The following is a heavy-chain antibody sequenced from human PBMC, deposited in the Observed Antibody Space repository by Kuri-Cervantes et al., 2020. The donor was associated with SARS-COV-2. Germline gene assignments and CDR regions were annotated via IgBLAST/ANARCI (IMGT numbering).Heavy chain of an antibody. CDR3: AFPISGWYGGAFDI. CDR1: GFTLSSYW. Sequence: GESLKISCAASGFTLSSYWMSWVRQAPGKGLEWVANIKQDGSEKYYVDSVKGRFTISRDNAKNSLYLQMNSLRAEGTAVYYCAFPISGWYGGAFDIWGQGTMVTVSS. D-gene: IGHD6-19*01. J-gene: IGHJ3*02. CDR2: IKQDGSEK. V-gene: IGHV3-7*01.